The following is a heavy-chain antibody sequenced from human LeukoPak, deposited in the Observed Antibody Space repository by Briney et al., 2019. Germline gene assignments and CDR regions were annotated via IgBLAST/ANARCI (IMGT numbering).Heavy chain of an antibody. CDR1: GGSISSSSYY. CDR3: ARHWVVTPNY. D-gene: IGHD4-23*01. CDR2: IYYSGSA. V-gene: IGHV4-39*01. Sequence: PSETLSLTCTVSGGSISSSSYYWGWIRQPPGKGLEWIGSIYYSGSAYYNPSLKSRVTISVDTSKNQFSLKLTSVTAADTAVYYCARHWVVTPNYWGQGTLVTVSS. J-gene: IGHJ4*02.